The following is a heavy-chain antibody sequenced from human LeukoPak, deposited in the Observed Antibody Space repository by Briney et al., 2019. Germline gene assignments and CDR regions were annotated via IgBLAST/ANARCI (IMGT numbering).Heavy chain of an antibody. J-gene: IGHJ3*02. V-gene: IGHV1-69*13. Sequence: SVKISSKASGGTFSSYAISWVRQAPGQGLEWMGALIPIFGTATYAPKFQGRVTITADEPTSTAYKELSSRRPEHTAVYYCARGAVTFEMWGQGTIVTVSS. CDR1: GGTFSSYA. D-gene: IGHD3-16*01. CDR3: ARGAVTFEM. CDR2: LIPIFGTA.